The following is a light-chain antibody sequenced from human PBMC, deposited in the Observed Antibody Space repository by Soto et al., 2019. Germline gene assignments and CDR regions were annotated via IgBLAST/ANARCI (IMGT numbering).Light chain of an antibody. Sequence: IVMTQSPATLAVSPGERATLSCRASQSVSINIAWFQQKPGRPPSLLIYDASTRATGIPARFSGSGYGTDFALTISRLEPEDFAVYYCQQYGSSPKTFGQGTRVDI. CDR2: DAS. CDR1: QSVSIN. CDR3: QQYGSSPKT. J-gene: IGKJ1*01. V-gene: IGKV3-15*01.